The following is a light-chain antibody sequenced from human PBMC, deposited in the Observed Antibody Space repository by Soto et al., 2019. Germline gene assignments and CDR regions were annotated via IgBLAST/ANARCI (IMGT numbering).Light chain of an antibody. CDR2: EAS. Sequence: EIVLTQSPATLSLSPGERATLSCRASQSISSYLARYQQKPGQAPRRLIYEASNRATGIPARFSGSGSGTDFTLPIRSLEPEDSAVYYCQQGTHWPPTFGPGTKVEIK. V-gene: IGKV3-11*01. J-gene: IGKJ3*01. CDR1: QSISSY. CDR3: QQGTHWPPT.